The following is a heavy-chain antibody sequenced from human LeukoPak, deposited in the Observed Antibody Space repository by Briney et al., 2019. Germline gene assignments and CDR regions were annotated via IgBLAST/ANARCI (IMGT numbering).Heavy chain of an antibody. V-gene: IGHV3-30*02. CDR1: GFTFSSYG. J-gene: IGHJ4*02. D-gene: IGHD4-17*01. CDR3: AKDMDHDYDDYGFDY. CDR2: IRYDGSDK. Sequence: GGSLRLSCAASGFTFSSYGMHWVRQAPGKGLEWVAFIRYDGSDKYYADSVKGRFTVSRDNSKNTLNLQMNSLRAEDTAVYYCAKDMDHDYDDYGFDYWAREPWSPSPQ.